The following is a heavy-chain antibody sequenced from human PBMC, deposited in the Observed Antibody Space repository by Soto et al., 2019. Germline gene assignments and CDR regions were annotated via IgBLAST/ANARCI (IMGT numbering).Heavy chain of an antibody. V-gene: IGHV4-59*01. CDR2: IYYSGST. Sequence: QVQLQESGPGLVKPSETLSLTCTVSGGSISSYYWSWIRQPPGKGLEWIGYIYYSGSTNYNPSLKSRVTISVDTSKNQFSLKLSSVTAADTAVYYCARMMTTVSATGMDVWGQGTTVTVSS. CDR3: ARMMTTVSATGMDV. D-gene: IGHD4-4*01. J-gene: IGHJ6*02. CDR1: GGSISSYY.